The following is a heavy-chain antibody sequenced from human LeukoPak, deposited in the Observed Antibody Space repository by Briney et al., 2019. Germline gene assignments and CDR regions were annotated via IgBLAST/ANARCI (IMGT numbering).Heavy chain of an antibody. D-gene: IGHD2-2*01. CDR3: ARGSVVPAPDAFDI. CDR1: GFTFSSYS. CDR2: ISSSSSYI. Sequence: GGSLRLSCAASGFTFSSYSMNWVRQAPGKGLEWVSSISSSSSYIYYADSVKGRFTTSRDNAKNSLYLQMNSLRAEDTAVYYCARGSVVPAPDAFDIWGQGTMVTVSS. J-gene: IGHJ3*02. V-gene: IGHV3-21*01.